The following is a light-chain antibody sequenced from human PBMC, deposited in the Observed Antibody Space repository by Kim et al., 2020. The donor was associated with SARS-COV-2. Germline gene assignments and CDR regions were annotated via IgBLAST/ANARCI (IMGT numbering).Light chain of an antibody. Sequence: VALGQTVRLTCQGDSLRSYYATWYQQKPGQAPILVIYGKNNRPSGIPDRFSRSSSGNTASLSITGTQAGDEAYYYCNSRDSNDIVVFGGGTQLTVL. CDR3: NSRDSNDIVV. CDR2: GKN. CDR1: SLRSYY. V-gene: IGLV3-19*01. J-gene: IGLJ2*01.